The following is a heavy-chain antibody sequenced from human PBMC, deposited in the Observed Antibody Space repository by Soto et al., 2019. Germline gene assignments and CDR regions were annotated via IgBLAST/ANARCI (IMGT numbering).Heavy chain of an antibody. V-gene: IGHV1-2*02. D-gene: IGHD3-9*01. Sequence: QVQLVQSGAEVKKPGASVRVSCKASGYTFTGYYMHWVRQAPGQGLEWMGRINPKSGDTNYAQKFQGRVTMTMDTSISTGYMEISRLTSDDTAVYYCARDDILSGHYPPYDFWGQGTLVTVSS. CDR1: GYTFTGYY. CDR3: ARDDILSGHYPPYDF. J-gene: IGHJ4*02. CDR2: INPKSGDT.